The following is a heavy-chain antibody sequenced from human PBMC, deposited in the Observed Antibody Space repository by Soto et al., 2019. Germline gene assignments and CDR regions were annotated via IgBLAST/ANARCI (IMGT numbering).Heavy chain of an antibody. D-gene: IGHD1-26*01. Sequence: QVQLLQSGAEVEKSGASVKVSCKASGYSFTAYYIHWVRQAPGQGLEWMGWINPDSGGTDYAQKFEGWVSLTRAKPTVTVDMELTGLKSNDRAVYDGARAVGRVCSSWYRGGYDSWGQGTQVTVSS. J-gene: IGHJ4*02. CDR3: ARAVGRVCSSWYRGGYDS. CDR1: GYSFTAYY. V-gene: IGHV1-2*04. CDR2: INPDSGGT.